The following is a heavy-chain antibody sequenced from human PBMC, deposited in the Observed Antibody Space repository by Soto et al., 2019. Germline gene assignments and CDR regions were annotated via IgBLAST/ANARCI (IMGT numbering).Heavy chain of an antibody. Sequence: PSETLSLTCTVSGGSISSGGYYWSWIRQHPGKGLEWIGYIYYSGSTYYNPSLKSRVTISVDTSKNQFSLKLSSVTAADTAVYYYASTSGYDSRDAFDIWGQGTMVTVSS. D-gene: IGHD5-12*01. CDR3: ASTSGYDSRDAFDI. CDR1: GGSISSGGYY. V-gene: IGHV4-31*03. CDR2: IYYSGST. J-gene: IGHJ3*02.